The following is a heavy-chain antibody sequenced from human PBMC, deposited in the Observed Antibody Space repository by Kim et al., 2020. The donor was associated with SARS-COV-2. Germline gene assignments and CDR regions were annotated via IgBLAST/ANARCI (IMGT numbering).Heavy chain of an antibody. J-gene: IGHJ4*02. D-gene: IGHD3-9*01. CDR3: ARASYDILTGYLAGRIDY. V-gene: IGHV4-61*01. CDR1: GGSVSSGSYY. Sequence: SETLSLTCTVSGGSVSSGSYYWSWIRQPPGKGLEWIGYIYYSGSTNYNPSLKSRVTISVDTSKNQFSLKLSSVTAADTAVYYCARASYDILTGYLAGRIDYWGQGTLVTVSS. CDR2: IYYSGST.